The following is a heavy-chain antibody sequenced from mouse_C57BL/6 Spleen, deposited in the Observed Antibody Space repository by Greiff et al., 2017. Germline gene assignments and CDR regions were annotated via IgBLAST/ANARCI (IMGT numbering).Heavy chain of an antibody. CDR2: ISYDGSN. D-gene: IGHD1-1*01. V-gene: IGHV3-6*01. Sequence: EVKLMESGPSLVKPSQSLSLTCSVTGYSITSGYYWNWIRQFPGNKLEWMGYISYDGSNNYNPSLKNLISITRDTSKNQFCLKLNSVTTEDTATYYCARYYGFYAMDYWGQGTSVTVSS. J-gene: IGHJ4*01. CDR3: ARYYGFYAMDY. CDR1: GYSITSGYY.